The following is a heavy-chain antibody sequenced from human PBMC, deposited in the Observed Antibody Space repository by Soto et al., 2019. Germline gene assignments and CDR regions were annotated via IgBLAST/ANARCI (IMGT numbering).Heavy chain of an antibody. D-gene: IGHD3-10*01. CDR3: ATLFYYGSGSYYEPPDY. Sequence: TSGTPFPPCTFSGGSLSSSSYYWGWVRPPPREGLEWIGSIYYSGSTYYNPSLKSRVTISVDTSKNQLSLKLSSVTAADTAVYYCATLFYYGSGSYYEPPDYWGQGTLVTVSS. J-gene: IGHJ4*02. V-gene: IGHV4-39*05. CDR1: GGSLSSSSYY. CDR2: IYYSGST.